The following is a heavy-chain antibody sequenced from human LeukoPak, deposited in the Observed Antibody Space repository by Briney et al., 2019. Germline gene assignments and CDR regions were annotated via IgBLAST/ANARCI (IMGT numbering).Heavy chain of an antibody. Sequence: PGGSLRLACAASGLRFYDYAMHWVRQAPGKGLEWVSSINWNSAGIDYADSVKGRFTISRDNTKNSLYLHMSSLRAEDTALYYCAKDGDNNWYGRLDNWGQGTLVTVSS. D-gene: IGHD4-17*01. CDR3: AKDGDNNWYGRLDN. V-gene: IGHV3-9*01. J-gene: IGHJ4*02. CDR2: INWNSAGI. CDR1: GLRFYDYA.